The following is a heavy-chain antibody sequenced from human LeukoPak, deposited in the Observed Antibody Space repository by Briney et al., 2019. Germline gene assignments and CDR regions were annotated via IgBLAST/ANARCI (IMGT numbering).Heavy chain of an antibody. CDR1: GFTVSSNY. CDR3: ASLIRYCSSTSCYHYYYYMDV. D-gene: IGHD2-2*01. Sequence: GGSLRLSCAASGFTVSSNYMSWVRQAPGKGLEWVSVIYGGGSTYYADSVKGRFTISRDNSKNTLYLQMNSLRAEDTAVYYCASLIRYCSSTSCYHYYYYMDVWGKGTTVTVSS. J-gene: IGHJ6*03. V-gene: IGHV3-53*01. CDR2: IYGGGST.